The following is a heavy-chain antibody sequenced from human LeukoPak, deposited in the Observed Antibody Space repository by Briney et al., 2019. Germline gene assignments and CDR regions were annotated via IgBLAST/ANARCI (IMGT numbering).Heavy chain of an antibody. D-gene: IGHD3-22*01. V-gene: IGHV3-48*01. CDR3: AREYHDSSGYYNAFDI. CDR2: ISSESTSI. CDR1: GFTFSSYT. Sequence: GGSLRLSCAASGFTFSSYTMHWVRQAPGKGLEWVSYISSESTSIYYADSVKGRFTISRDNAKNSLYLRMNSLRAEDTAVYYCAREYHDSSGYYNAFDIWGQGTMVTVSS. J-gene: IGHJ3*02.